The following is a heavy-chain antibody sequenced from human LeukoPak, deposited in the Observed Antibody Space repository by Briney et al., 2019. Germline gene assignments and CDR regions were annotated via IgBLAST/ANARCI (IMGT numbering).Heavy chain of an antibody. J-gene: IGHJ4*02. CDR2: IFPGDSDT. D-gene: IGHD3-22*01. Sequence: GESLKISCKGSGYSFSSYWIGWVRQMPGKGLEWMGIIFPGDSDTRYSPSFQGQVTISADKSISTAYLQWSSLKASDTAMYYCARRLTYDSRAYYCLDYWGRGTLVTVSS. CDR1: GYSFSSYW. V-gene: IGHV5-51*01. CDR3: ARRLTYDSRAYYCLDY.